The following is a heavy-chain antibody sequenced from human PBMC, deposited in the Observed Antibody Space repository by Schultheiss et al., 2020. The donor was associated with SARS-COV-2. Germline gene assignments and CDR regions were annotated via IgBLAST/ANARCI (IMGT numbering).Heavy chain of an antibody. Sequence: SETLSLTCTVSGGSISSYYWSWIRQPPGKGLEWIGSIYYSGSTYYNPSLKSRVTISVDTSKNQFSLKLSSVTAADTAVYYCARERYYDSSGYYLDYWGQGTLVTVSS. CDR1: GGSISSYY. V-gene: IGHV4-59*01. CDR3: ARERYYDSSGYYLDY. D-gene: IGHD3-22*01. J-gene: IGHJ4*02. CDR2: IYYSGST.